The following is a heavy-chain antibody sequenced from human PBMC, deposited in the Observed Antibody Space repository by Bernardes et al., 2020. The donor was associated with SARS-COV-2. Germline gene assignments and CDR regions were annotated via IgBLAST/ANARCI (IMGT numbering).Heavy chain of an antibody. Sequence: GGSLRLSCAASGFTFDDYAMHWVRQAPGKGPEWVSGINWNSGSIGYADSVKGRFTISRDNAKNSLYLQMNSLRAEDTALYFCAKAQGIYYDISGYFDYWGQGTLVTVSS. CDR2: INWNSGSI. D-gene: IGHD3-22*01. CDR3: AKAQGIYYDISGYFDY. V-gene: IGHV3-9*01. CDR1: GFTFDDYA. J-gene: IGHJ4*02.